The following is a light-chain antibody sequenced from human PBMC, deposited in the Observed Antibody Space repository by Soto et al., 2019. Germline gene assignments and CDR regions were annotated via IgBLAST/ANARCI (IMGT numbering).Light chain of an antibody. J-gene: IGLJ1*01. CDR1: SSNIGAGYD. CDR2: AYD. Sequence: QPVLTQPPSVSGAPGQRVTISCTGSSSNIGAGYDVHWYQQLPGSAPKLLIYAYDNRPSGVPDRFSGSKSGTSASLAISGLQPEDEADYYCQSYDSSLSASYVFGTGTKLTVL. CDR3: QSYDSSLSASYV. V-gene: IGLV1-40*01.